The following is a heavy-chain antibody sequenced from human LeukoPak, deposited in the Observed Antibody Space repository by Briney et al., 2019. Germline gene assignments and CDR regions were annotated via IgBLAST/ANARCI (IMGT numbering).Heavy chain of an antibody. CDR2: ISHDGNIK. CDR3: ARAKYYDSRGYSVREAYDI. V-gene: IGHV3-30*04. CDR1: GLTFSSYA. Sequence: GGSLRLSCTASGLTFSSYAMHWVRRAPGKGLEWVAVISHDGNIKYHADSMKDRFTISRDNSRNTLYLQMNNLRPEDTAVYSCARAKYYDSRGYSVREAYDIWGQGTMVTVSS. D-gene: IGHD3-22*01. J-gene: IGHJ3*02.